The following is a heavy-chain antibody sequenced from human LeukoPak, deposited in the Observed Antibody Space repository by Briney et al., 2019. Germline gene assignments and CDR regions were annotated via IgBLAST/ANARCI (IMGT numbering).Heavy chain of an antibody. CDR2: IYYSGST. CDR1: GGSISSSSYY. D-gene: IGHD2-15*01. J-gene: IGHJ4*02. CDR3: ASIVVVVTAVCY. V-gene: IGHV4-39*01. Sequence: SETLSLTCTVSGGSISSSSYYWAWIRQPPGKGLEWIGTIYYSGSTYYNPSLKSRVTISGDTSKNQFSLKLSSVTAADTAVYYCASIVVVVTAVCYWGQGTLVTVSS.